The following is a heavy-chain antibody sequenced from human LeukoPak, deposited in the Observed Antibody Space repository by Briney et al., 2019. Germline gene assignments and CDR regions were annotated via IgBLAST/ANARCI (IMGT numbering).Heavy chain of an antibody. Sequence: PGGSLRLSCAAPGFTFSSYWMSWVRQAPAKGLEWVANIKQDGSEKYYVDSVKGRFTISRDNAKNSLYLQMNSLRAEDTAVYYCARDGHYYGSGSYYDYWGQGTLVTVSS. V-gene: IGHV3-7*01. CDR3: ARDGHYYGSGSYYDY. J-gene: IGHJ4*02. CDR2: IKQDGSEK. CDR1: GFTFSSYW. D-gene: IGHD3-10*01.